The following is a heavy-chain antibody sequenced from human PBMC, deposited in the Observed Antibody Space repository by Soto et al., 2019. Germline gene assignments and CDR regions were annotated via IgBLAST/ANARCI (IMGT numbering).Heavy chain of an antibody. CDR2: IRSKAYGGTT. J-gene: IGHJ6*03. CDR3: TREGNSNYDYYYMDV. CDR1: GFTFGDYA. V-gene: IGHV3-49*03. D-gene: IGHD4-4*01. Sequence: GGSLRLSCTASGFTFGDYAMSWFRQAPGKGLEWVGFIRSKAYGGTTEYAASVKGRFTISRDDSKSIAYLQMNSLKTEDTAVYYCTREGNSNYDYYYMDVWGKGTTVTVSS.